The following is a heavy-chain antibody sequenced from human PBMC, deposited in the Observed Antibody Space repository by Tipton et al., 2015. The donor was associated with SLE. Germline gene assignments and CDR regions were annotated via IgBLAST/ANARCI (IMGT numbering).Heavy chain of an antibody. CDR1: GDSISISTYS. D-gene: IGHD6-13*01. J-gene: IGHJ4*02. CDR3: ARHGWQQLDRDGFDF. V-gene: IGHV4-39*01. CDR2: MFYSGST. Sequence: TLSLTCPVSGDSISISTYSWGWIRQPPGKGLEWIGSMFYSGSTYYNSSLKSRVTISVDTPKNQFSLRLNSVTAADTAVFYCARHGWQQLDRDGFDFWGQGTLVTVSS.